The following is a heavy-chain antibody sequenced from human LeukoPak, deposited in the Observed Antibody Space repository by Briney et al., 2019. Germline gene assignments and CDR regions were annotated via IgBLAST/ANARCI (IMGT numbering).Heavy chain of an antibody. CDR1: RFTFSDSY. CDR2: ISSSGSAI. V-gene: IGHV3-11*01. D-gene: IGHD4-17*01. J-gene: IGHJ4*02. CDR3: ARVKDDYGDPWEPFDY. Sequence: GGSLRLSCAASRFTFSDSYMSWIRQAPGKGLEWVSYISSSGSAIYYADSVKGRFTISRDNAKNSLYLQMNSLRVEDTAVYYCARVKDDYGDPWEPFDYWGQGTLVTVSS.